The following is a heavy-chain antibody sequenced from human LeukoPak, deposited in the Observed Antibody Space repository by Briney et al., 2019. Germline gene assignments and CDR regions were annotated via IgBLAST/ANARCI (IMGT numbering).Heavy chain of an antibody. J-gene: IGHJ5*02. CDR3: ARDLNYYDSSGLISFIDP. CDR2: IYYSGST. Sequence: SPSETLSLTCTVSGGSISSYYWSWIRQPPGKGLEWIGYIYYSGSTNYNPSLKSRVTISVDTSKNQFSLKLSSVTAADTVVYYCARDLNYYDSSGLISFIDPWGQGTLVTVSS. V-gene: IGHV4-59*01. D-gene: IGHD3-22*01. CDR1: GGSISSYY.